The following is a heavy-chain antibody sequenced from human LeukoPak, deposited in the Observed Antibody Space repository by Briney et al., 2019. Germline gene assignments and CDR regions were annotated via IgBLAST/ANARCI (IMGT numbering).Heavy chain of an antibody. D-gene: IGHD1-14*01. J-gene: IGHJ6*02. CDR1: GFTVSSNY. CDR3: ARRPGSDYYGLDV. CDR2: IYGGDST. V-gene: IGHV3-66*01. Sequence: PGGSLRLSCAASGFTVSSNYMSWIRQAPGKGLEWVSVIYGGDSTYYADSVKDRFTVSRDNSKNTLYLQMNSLRAEDTAVYYCARRPGSDYYGLDVWGQGTTVAVSS.